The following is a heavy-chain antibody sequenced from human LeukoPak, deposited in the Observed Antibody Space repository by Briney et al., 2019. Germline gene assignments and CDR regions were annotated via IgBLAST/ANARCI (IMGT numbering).Heavy chain of an antibody. Sequence: SVKVSCKASGGTFSSYAISWVRQAPGQGLEWMGGIIPMFGTVKYAQKFQGGVTITADESTSTAYMELSSLRSEDTAVYYCSRGDSSGYYYSYYYGMDVWGQGTTVTVSS. D-gene: IGHD3-22*01. CDR1: GGTFSSYA. V-gene: IGHV1-69*13. J-gene: IGHJ6*02. CDR2: IIPMFGTV. CDR3: SRGDSSGYYYSYYYGMDV.